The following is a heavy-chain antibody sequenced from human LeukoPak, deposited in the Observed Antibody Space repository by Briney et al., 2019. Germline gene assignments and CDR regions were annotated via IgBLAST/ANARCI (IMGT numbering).Heavy chain of an antibody. CDR3: LRGDSRDF. V-gene: IGHV3-21*06. D-gene: IGHD3-22*01. CDR2: INSGGTTT. Sequence: PGGSLRLSCAACGFAFSTYTMNWARQSPGKGLEWVASINSGGTTTHYADSVKGWFTISRDNAQNVLYLQMNGLRADDAAVYYCLRGDSRDFWGQGTLVTVSS. CDR1: GFAFSTYT. J-gene: IGHJ4*02.